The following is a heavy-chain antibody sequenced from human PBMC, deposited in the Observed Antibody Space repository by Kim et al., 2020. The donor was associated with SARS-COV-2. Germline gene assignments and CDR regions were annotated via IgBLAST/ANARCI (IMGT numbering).Heavy chain of an antibody. J-gene: IGHJ3*02. V-gene: IGHV6-1*01. CDR3: ARDTPGQKPFDI. Sequence: DYAVSVKSRITITPETSKNQFSLQLNSVTPEDTAVYYCARDTPGQKPFDIWGQGTMVAVSS.